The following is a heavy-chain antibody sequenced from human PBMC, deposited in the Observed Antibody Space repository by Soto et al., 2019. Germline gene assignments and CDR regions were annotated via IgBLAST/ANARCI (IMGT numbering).Heavy chain of an antibody. Sequence: ASVKVSCKASGYTFTGYYMHWVRQAPGQGLEWMGWINPNSGGTNYAQKFQGRVTMTRDTSISTAYMELSRLRSDDTAVYYCARVTYYYDSSALSQARAEYFQHWGQGTLVTISS. V-gene: IGHV1-2*02. CDR2: INPNSGGT. D-gene: IGHD3-22*01. J-gene: IGHJ1*01. CDR1: GYTFTGYY. CDR3: ARVTYYYDSSALSQARAEYFQH.